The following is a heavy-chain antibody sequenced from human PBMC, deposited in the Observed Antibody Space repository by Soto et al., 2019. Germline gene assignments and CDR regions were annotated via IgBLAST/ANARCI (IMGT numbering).Heavy chain of an antibody. CDR2: ISSSGYI. D-gene: IGHD2-15*01. V-gene: IGHV3-21*01. CDR3: ARDCSGGSCYPGMDV. CDR1: GFNFNSYT. Sequence: GGYLLVACAYSGFNFNSYTINWVRQAPGKRLDWLSSISSSGYIFSTDSVRGRFTISRDNAKNSVYLQINSLRAEDTAVYFCARDCSGGSCYPGMDVWGQGTTVPVSS. J-gene: IGHJ6*01.